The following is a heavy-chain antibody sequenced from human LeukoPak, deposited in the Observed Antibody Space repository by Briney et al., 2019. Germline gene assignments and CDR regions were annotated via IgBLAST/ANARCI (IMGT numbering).Heavy chain of an antibody. CDR1: GFTFSGSA. J-gene: IGHJ5*02. D-gene: IGHD3-22*01. V-gene: IGHV3-73*01. Sequence: GGSLRLSCAASGFTFSGSAMHWVRQASGKGLEWVGRIRSKANSYATAYAASVKGRFTISRDDSKNTVYLQMNSLKTEDTAVYYCTSPLEYYDSSGYYLWGQGTLVTVSS. CDR3: TSPLEYYDSSGYYL. CDR2: IRSKANSYAT.